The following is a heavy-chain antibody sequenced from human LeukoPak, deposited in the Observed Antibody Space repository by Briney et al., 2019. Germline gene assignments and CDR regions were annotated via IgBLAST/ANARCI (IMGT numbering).Heavy chain of an antibody. CDR1: GFTFSKYW. D-gene: IGHD6-19*01. CDR3: ATKQWLAPPPDS. Sequence: PGGSLRLSCAASGFTFSKYWMVWVRQAPGKGLESVSRINTDGTVTTYADSVKGRFTVSRDNADNTTFLQMNSVRDEDTAVYYCATKQWLAPPPDSWGQGTPVTVSS. J-gene: IGHJ4*02. CDR2: INTDGTVT. V-gene: IGHV3-74*01.